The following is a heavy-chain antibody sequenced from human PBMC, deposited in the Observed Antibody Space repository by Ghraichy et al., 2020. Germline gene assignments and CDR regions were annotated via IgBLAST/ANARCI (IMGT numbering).Heavy chain of an antibody. CDR2: IYYSGST. J-gene: IGHJ5*02. V-gene: IGHV4-59*01. CDR3: ARGFDDRDYGDYAFVPGFSFLDP. Sequence: SETLSLTCTVSGGSISSYYWSWIRQPPGKGLEWIGYIYYSGSTNYNPSLKSRVTISVDTSKNQFSLKLSSVTAADTAVYYCARGFDDRDYGDYAFVPGFSFLDPWGQGTLVTVSS. CDR1: GGSISSYY. D-gene: IGHD4-17*01.